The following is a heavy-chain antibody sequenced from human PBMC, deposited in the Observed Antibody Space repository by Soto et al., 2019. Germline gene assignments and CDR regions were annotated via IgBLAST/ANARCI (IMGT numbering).Heavy chain of an antibody. CDR1: GFTFSSYT. J-gene: IGHJ4*02. Sequence: EVQLVESGGGLVKPGGSLRLSCAASGFTFSSYTMNWVRQSPGKGLEWVSSISSTSSYIYYADSVKGRFTISRDNAKNSLYLQMNGLRAEETAVYYCARDWGHTLDYWGQGTLVIVSS. D-gene: IGHD3-16*01. CDR3: ARDWGHTLDY. V-gene: IGHV3-21*01. CDR2: ISSTSSYI.